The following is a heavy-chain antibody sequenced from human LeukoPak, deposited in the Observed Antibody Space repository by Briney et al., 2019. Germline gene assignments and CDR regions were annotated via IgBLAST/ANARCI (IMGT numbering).Heavy chain of an antibody. D-gene: IGHD3-10*01. J-gene: IGHJ4*02. CDR2: IRYDGSNK. Sequence: AGGSLRLSCAASGFTFSSYGMHWDRQAPGKGLEWVAFIRYDGSNKYYADSVKGRFTISRDNSKNTLYLQMNSLRAEDTAVYYCAKDLSLWFGETAFDYWGQGTLVTVSS. V-gene: IGHV3-30*02. CDR3: AKDLSLWFGETAFDY. CDR1: GFTFSSYG.